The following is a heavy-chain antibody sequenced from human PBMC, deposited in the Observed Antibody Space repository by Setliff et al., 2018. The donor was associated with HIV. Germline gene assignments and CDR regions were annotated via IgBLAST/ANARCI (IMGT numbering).Heavy chain of an antibody. CDR1: GYTFTKYY. Sequence: ASVKVSCKASGYTFTKYYINWVRQAPGQGLEWMGIINPGGGATTYEKKFQGRVTMTRDTSTSTVYMELNNLRFDDTAVYYCVRDNWNLGSVHNWFDPWGQGTVVTV. CDR3: VRDNWNLGSVHNWFDP. V-gene: IGHV1-46*01. J-gene: IGHJ5*02. D-gene: IGHD1-7*01. CDR2: INPGGGAT.